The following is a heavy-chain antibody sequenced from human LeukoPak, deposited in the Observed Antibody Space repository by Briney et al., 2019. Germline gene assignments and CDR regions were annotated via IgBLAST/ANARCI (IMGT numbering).Heavy chain of an antibody. J-gene: IGHJ4*02. V-gene: IGHV3-23*01. CDR3: AKGCSSTSCYATI. CDR2: ISGSGGSA. CDR1: GFTFSSYA. Sequence: GALRPSCAASGFTFSSYAMSWVRQAPGKGLEWVSAISGSGGSAYYADSVKGRFTISRDNSKNTLYLQMNSLRAEDTAVYYCAKGCSSTSCYATIWGQGTLVTVSS. D-gene: IGHD2-2*01.